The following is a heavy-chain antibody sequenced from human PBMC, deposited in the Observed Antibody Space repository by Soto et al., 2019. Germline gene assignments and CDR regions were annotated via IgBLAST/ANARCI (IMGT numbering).Heavy chain of an antibody. CDR1: GFSFSDYA. D-gene: IGHD6-13*01. CDR2: ISESGGST. CDR3: AKRSPYSSGWYSPIFDY. J-gene: IGHJ4*02. Sequence: GGSLRLSCAASGFSFSDYAMSWVRQAPGKGLGWVSVISESGGSTHYADSVRGRFTVSRDNSKNSLSLRMNSLRDEDTAVYFCAKRSPYSSGWYSPIFDYWGQGALVTVSS. V-gene: IGHV3-23*01.